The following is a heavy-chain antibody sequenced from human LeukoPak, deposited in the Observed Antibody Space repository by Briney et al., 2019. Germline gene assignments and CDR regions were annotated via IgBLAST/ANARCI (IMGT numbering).Heavy chain of an antibody. Sequence: GGSLRLSCAASGFTFSSYAMSWVRQAPGRGLEWVAYISSYSTTTYYADSVKGRFTISRDNAKNSLYLQVNSLRDEDTAVYYCARGRGLTLSYHYFDYWGQGTLVTVSS. V-gene: IGHV3-48*02. D-gene: IGHD3-10*01. J-gene: IGHJ4*02. CDR3: ARGRGLTLSYHYFDY. CDR1: GFTFSSYA. CDR2: ISSYSTTT.